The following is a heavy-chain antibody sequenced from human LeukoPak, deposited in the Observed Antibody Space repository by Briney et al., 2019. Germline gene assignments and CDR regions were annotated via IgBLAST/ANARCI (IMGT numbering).Heavy chain of an antibody. CDR2: ISGSGGNT. V-gene: IGHV3-23*01. CDR3: AKARGYSYGYAFDI. Sequence: PGGSLRLSCAASGFTFSSYAMSWVRQAPGKGLEWVSAISGSGGNTYYADSVKGRFTIYRDNSKNTLYLQMNSLRAEDTAVYYCAKARGYSYGYAFDIWGQGTMVTVSS. D-gene: IGHD5-18*01. J-gene: IGHJ3*02. CDR1: GFTFSSYA.